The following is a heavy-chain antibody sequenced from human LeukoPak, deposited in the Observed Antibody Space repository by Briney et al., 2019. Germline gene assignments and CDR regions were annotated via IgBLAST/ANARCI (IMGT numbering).Heavy chain of an antibody. V-gene: IGHV3-21*01. Sequence: PGGSLRLSCAASGFTFSSYSMNWVRQAPGKGLEWVSSISSSSSYIYYADSVKGRFTISRDNAKNSLYLQMNSLRDEDTAVYYCARSIAAAGTSLYYWGQGTLVTVSS. CDR2: ISSSSSYI. D-gene: IGHD6-13*01. CDR3: ARSIAAAGTSLYY. CDR1: GFTFSSYS. J-gene: IGHJ4*02.